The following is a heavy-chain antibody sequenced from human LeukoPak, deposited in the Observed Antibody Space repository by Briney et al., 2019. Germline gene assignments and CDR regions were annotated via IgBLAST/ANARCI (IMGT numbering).Heavy chain of an antibody. J-gene: IGHJ4*02. CDR1: GFTFSSYA. CDR3: ARRYCSGGSCYDY. D-gene: IGHD2-15*01. Sequence: TSGGSLRLSCAASGFTFSSYAMSWVRQAPGKGLEWMGIIYPGDSDTRYSPSFQGQVTFSADKSINTAYLQWSSLKASDTAMYYCARRYCSGGSCYDYWGQGTLVTVSS. V-gene: IGHV5-51*01. CDR2: IYPGDSDT.